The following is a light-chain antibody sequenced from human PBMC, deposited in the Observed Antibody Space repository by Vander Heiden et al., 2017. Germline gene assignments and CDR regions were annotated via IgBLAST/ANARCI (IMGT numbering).Light chain of an antibody. J-gene: IGKJ2*01. V-gene: IGKV3-11*01. CDR3: QQRRNWPT. Sequence: EIVLTQSPATLSLSPGERATLSCSASQSVSSYLAWYQQKTGQAPRILIYDASDRATGIPARCSGSGSGTDFTLTISSLEPEDFAVYYCQQRRNWPTFGQGTKLEIK. CDR1: QSVSSY. CDR2: DAS.